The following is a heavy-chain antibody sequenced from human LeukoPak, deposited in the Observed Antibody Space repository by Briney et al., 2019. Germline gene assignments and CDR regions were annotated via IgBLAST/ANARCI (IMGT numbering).Heavy chain of an antibody. CDR2: VNPSSGSI. CDR1: GFTFTSYY. D-gene: IGHD6-19*01. CDR3: ASGWSRYYYYGMDV. Sequence: ASVKVSCKASGFTFTSYYMHWVRQAPGQGLEWMGIVNPSSGSITYAQKFQGRVTMTRDTSTSTLYMELSRLRSDDTAVYYCASGWSRYYYYGMDVWGQGTTVTVSS. V-gene: IGHV1-46*01. J-gene: IGHJ6*02.